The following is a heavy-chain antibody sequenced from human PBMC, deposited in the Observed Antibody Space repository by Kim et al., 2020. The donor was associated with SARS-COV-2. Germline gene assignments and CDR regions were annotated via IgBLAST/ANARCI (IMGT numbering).Heavy chain of an antibody. CDR1: GFTFSSYA. CDR2: ISDSGGNK. V-gene: IGHV3-23*01. J-gene: IGHJ4*02. Sequence: GGSLRLSCAASGFTFSSYAMRWVRQAPGKGLEWVAAISDSGGNKYYADSVKGRFTISRDNSKNTLYLQMNSLRAEDTAVYYCAKDTYGYYLVSGVYWGQGTLVTVSS. CDR3: AKDTYGYYLVSGVY. D-gene: IGHD4-17*01.